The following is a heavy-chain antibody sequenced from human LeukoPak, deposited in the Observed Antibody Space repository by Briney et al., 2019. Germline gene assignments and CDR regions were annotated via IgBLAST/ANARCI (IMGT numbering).Heavy chain of an antibody. CDR1: GYSFPSYW. CDR3: MRQPPGVYDTTQNWFDP. Sequence: GESLKISCKVSGYSFPSYWITWVRQVPGKGLEWMGRIAPSDSYTNYNPSFEGHVTISVEKSITTVYLQWSSLKASDTAMYYCMRQPPGVYDTTQNWFDPWGQGTLVTVSS. V-gene: IGHV5-10-1*01. D-gene: IGHD3-22*01. CDR2: IAPSDSYT. J-gene: IGHJ5*02.